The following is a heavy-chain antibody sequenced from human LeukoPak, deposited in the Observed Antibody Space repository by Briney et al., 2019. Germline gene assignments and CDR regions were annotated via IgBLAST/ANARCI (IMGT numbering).Heavy chain of an antibody. V-gene: IGHV1-69*13. Sequence: SVKVSCKASGGTFSSYAISWVRQAPGQGLEWMGGIIPIFGTANYAQKFQGRVTITADESTSTAYMELSSLRSEDTAVYYCARVYYDILTGSYYFDYWGQGTLVTVSS. CDR2: IIPIFGTA. J-gene: IGHJ4*02. D-gene: IGHD3-9*01. CDR3: ARVYYDILTGSYYFDY. CDR1: GGTFSSYA.